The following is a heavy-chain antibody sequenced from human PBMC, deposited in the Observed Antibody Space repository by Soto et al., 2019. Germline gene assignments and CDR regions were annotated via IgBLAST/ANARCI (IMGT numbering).Heavy chain of an antibody. V-gene: IGHV3-48*02. J-gene: IGHJ4*02. CDR2: IDSRGGTI. CDR3: AREVLTASY. CDR1: GFTFSSNS. Sequence: SLRLSCAASGFTFSSNSMNWVRQAPGKGLEWVAYIDSRGGTIYYADSVKGRFTISRDNAKNSLYLQMNSLRDEDTAVYYCAREVLTASYWGQGTLVTVSS. D-gene: IGHD3-9*01.